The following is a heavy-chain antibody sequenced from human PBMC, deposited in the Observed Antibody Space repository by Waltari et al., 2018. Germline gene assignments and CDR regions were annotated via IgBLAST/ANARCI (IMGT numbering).Heavy chain of an antibody. J-gene: IGHJ3*01. D-gene: IGHD3-3*01. V-gene: IGHV4-39*01. Sequence: QVQLQESGPGLLKPSETLSLTCSVSGGSITSSNYYWGWIRQPPGKGLERIGSVFYNGDTYYNPSLKSRVTVSIDTSKNQVSLKLSSVTAADTAVYYCTRASIFGVALDAFDLWGQGTMVSVSS. CDR1: GGSITSSNYY. CDR3: TRASIFGVALDAFDL. CDR2: VFYNGDT.